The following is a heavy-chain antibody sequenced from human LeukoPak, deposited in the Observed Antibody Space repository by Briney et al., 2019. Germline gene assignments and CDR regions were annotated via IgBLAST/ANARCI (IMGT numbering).Heavy chain of an antibody. CDR3: ARDSSGF. V-gene: IGHV4-38-2*02. Sequence: SETLSLTCTVSGYSISSGYYWGWIRQPPGKGLEWIGSIYHSGSTYYNPSLKSRVTISVDTSKNQFSLKLSSVTAADTAVYYCARDSSGFWGQGTLVTVSS. CDR1: GYSISSGYY. J-gene: IGHJ4*02. CDR2: IYHSGST. D-gene: IGHD3-22*01.